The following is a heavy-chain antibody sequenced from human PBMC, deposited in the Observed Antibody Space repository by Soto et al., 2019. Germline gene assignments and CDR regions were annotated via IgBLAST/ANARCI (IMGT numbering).Heavy chain of an antibody. J-gene: IGHJ3*02. Sequence: ASVKVSCKVSGYTLTELSMHWVRQAPGKGLEWMGGFDPEDGETIYAQKFQGRVTMTEDTSTDTAYMELSSLRSEDTAVYYCATVLAYYDSSAQIWPFNYAFDIWGQGTMVTVSS. V-gene: IGHV1-24*01. CDR3: ATVLAYYDSSAQIWPFNYAFDI. CDR1: GYTLTELS. CDR2: FDPEDGET. D-gene: IGHD3-22*01.